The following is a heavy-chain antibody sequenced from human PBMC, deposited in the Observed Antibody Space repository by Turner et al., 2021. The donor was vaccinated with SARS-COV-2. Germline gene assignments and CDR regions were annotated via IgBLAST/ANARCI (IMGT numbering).Heavy chain of an antibody. D-gene: IGHD3-16*01. V-gene: IGHV3-9*01. CDR3: ARTRTAGGLNAMDV. Sequence: EVQLVESGGGLVKPGGSLRLSCAASGFTFDDYAMHWVRQAPGKGLEWVSGISWNSGNIGYADSVKGRFTISRDNAKNSLSLHMSSLRADDTALYYCARTRTAGGLNAMDVWGQGTTVTVSS. J-gene: IGHJ6*02. CDR1: GFTFDDYA. CDR2: ISWNSGNI.